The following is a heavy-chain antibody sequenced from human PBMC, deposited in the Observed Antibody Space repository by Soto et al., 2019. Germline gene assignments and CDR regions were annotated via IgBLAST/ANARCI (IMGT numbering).Heavy chain of an antibody. CDR3: ATVDGSGSYYRPESIWFDP. CDR1: GYTLTELS. V-gene: IGHV1-24*01. J-gene: IGHJ5*02. D-gene: IGHD3-10*01. CDR2: FDPEDGET. Sequence: ASVKVSCKVSGYTLTELSMHWVRQAPGKGLEWMGGFDPEDGETIYAQKFQGRVTMTEDTSTDTAYMELSSLRSEDTAAYYCATVDGSGSYYRPESIWFDPWGQGTLVTVSS.